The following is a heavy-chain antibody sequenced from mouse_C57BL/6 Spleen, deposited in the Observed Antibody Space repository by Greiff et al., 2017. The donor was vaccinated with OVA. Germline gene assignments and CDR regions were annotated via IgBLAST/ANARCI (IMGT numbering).Heavy chain of an antibody. CDR2: ISYSGST. V-gene: IGHV3-1*01. D-gene: IGHD3-2*02. Sequence: DVQLQESGPGMVKPSQSLSLTCTVTGYSITSGYDWHWIRHFPGNKLEWMGYISYSGSTNYNPSLKSRISITHDTSKNHFFLKLNSVTTEDTATYYCARRDSSGSCAYWGQGTLVTVSA. CDR3: ARRDSSGSCAY. J-gene: IGHJ3*01. CDR1: GYSITSGYD.